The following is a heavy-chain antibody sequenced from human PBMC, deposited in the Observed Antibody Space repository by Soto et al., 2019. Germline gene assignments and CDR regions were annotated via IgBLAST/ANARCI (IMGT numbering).Heavy chain of an antibody. J-gene: IGHJ6*04. CDR1: GYTFSDYY. CDR2: IDADSGDT. CDR3: ARTPNNGRAGVYGMDV. D-gene: IGHD1-26*01. Sequence: QVQLVQSGAEAKKPGASLKVSCKASGYTFSDYYIHWVRQAPGQGLEWMGWIDADSGDTKYAQKLQGWVTMTRDTSINTAYMELSRLRCDDTAVYYCARTPNNGRAGVYGMDVWGKGTTVTVSS. V-gene: IGHV1-2*04.